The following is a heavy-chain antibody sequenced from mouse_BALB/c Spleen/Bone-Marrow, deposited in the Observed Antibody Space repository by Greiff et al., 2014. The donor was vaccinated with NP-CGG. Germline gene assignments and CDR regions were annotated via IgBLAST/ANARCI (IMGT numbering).Heavy chain of an antibody. CDR3: AREMAMDY. Sequence: VPLKEAGGGLVKPGGSLKLSCAASGFTFSDYYMYLVRQTPEKRLEWVATISDGGSYTYYPDSVKGRFTISRDNAKNNLYLQMSSLKSEDTAMYYCAREMAMDYWGQGTSVTVSS. CDR1: GFTFSDYY. V-gene: IGHV5-4*02. J-gene: IGHJ4*01. CDR2: ISDGGSYT.